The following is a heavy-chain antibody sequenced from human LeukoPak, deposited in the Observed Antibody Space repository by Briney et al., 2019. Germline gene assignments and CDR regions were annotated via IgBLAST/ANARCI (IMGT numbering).Heavy chain of an antibody. V-gene: IGHV3-53*05. CDR1: GFTVSSNY. J-gene: IGHJ6*02. CDR3: ARRQTGYSYGLSGYYYGMDV. Sequence: LPGGSLRLSCAASGFTVSSNYMSWVRQAPGKGLEWVSVIYSGGSTYYADSVKGRFTISRDNSKNTLYLQMNSLRSEDTAVYYCARRQTGYSYGLSGYYYGMDVWGQGTTVTVSS. D-gene: IGHD5-18*01. CDR2: IYSGGST.